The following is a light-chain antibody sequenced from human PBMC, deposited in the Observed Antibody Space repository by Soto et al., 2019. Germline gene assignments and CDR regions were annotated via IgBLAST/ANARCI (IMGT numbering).Light chain of an antibody. V-gene: IGLV1-47*01. CDR1: SSNIGTKY. J-gene: IGLJ3*02. CDR3: ASWDGSLSGWV. CDR2: RNN. Sequence: QSVLTQPPSASGTPGQRVTISCSGSSSNIGTKYVYWYQQLTGTAPKLLIYRNNQRPSGVPDRFSGSKSGTSASLTISGLRSEDEADYYCASWDGSLSGWVFGGGTKLTVL.